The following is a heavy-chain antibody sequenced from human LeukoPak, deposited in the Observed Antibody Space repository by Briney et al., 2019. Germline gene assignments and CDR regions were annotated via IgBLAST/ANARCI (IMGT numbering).Heavy chain of an antibody. CDR1: GFTFSSYA. V-gene: IGHV3-23*01. J-gene: IGHJ4*02. D-gene: IGHD2-15*01. CDR2: ISGSGGST. Sequence: GGSLRLSCAASGFTFSSYAMSWVSQAPGKGLEWVSAISGSGGSTYYADSVKGRFTISRDNSKNTLYLQMNSLRAEDPAVYYCAKDLVAAIDYWGQGTLVTVSS. CDR3: AKDLVAAIDY.